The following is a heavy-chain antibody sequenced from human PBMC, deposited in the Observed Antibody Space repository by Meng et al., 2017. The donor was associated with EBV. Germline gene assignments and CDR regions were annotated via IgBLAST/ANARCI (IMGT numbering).Heavy chain of an antibody. D-gene: IGHD3-10*01. Sequence: QVRFVPSAAEVKWPGSSVKVSCKTSGGPFRYYAISWVRQAPGRGLEWLGGFLPRLGAPNYAQKFHGRVKITADESTSTHYMDLSSLRSEDTAIYYCASESGRGYTPDYWGQGTLVTVSS. J-gene: IGHJ4*02. CDR2: FLPRLGAP. CDR3: ASESGRGYTPDY. CDR1: GGPFRYYA. V-gene: IGHV1-69*01.